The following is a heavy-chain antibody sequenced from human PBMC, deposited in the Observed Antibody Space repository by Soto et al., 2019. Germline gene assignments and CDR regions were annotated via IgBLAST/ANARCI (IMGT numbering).Heavy chain of an antibody. V-gene: IGHV1-69*13. Sequence: ASVKVSCKASGGTFSSYAISWVRQAPGQGLEWMGGIIPIFGTANYAQKFQGRVTITADESTSTAYMELSSLRSEDTAVYYCARSYYYDSSGYFGPPDYWGQGTLVTVSS. CDR1: GGTFSSYA. J-gene: IGHJ4*02. CDR3: ARSYYYDSSGYFGPPDY. CDR2: IIPIFGTA. D-gene: IGHD3-22*01.